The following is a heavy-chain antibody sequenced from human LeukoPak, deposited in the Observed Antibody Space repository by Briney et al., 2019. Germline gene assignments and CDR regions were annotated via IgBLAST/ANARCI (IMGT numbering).Heavy chain of an antibody. CDR1: KGSISSFF. V-gene: IGHV4-4*07. D-gene: IGHD2-21*02. Sequence: SETLSLTCSVSKGSISSFFWTWVRQPAGKGLEWIGRFSTSGLFSASGRLNYNPSLKSRVTLSVDESQNHFYLKLTSVTAADTGVYYCARGKGALTYWGQGNLVTVSS. CDR2: FSTSGLFSASGRL. J-gene: IGHJ4*02. CDR3: ARGKGALTY.